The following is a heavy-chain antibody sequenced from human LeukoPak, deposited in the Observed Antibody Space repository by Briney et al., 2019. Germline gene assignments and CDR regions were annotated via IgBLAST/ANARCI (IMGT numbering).Heavy chain of an antibody. J-gene: IGHJ4*02. CDR1: GYTFTSSD. D-gene: IGHD6-13*01. Sequence: ASVEVSCKAPGYTFTSSDINWVRQAAGQGLEWMGWINPNSGRTGYAQKFQGRVTMTANTSISTAYMELSSLRFDDTAVYYCARGRSGLAAAGTYDYWGQGTLITVSS. CDR3: ARGRSGLAAAGTYDY. CDR2: INPNSGRT. V-gene: IGHV1-8*01.